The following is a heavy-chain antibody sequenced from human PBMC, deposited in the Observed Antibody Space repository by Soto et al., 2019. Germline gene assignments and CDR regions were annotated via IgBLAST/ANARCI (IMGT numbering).Heavy chain of an antibody. V-gene: IGHV3-11*01. J-gene: IGHJ5*02. CDR2: INNSGDTI. CDR3: ARVCQLGFDP. CDR1: GFTFSDYP. Sequence: QVKLVESGGGLVKPGGSLRLSCAASGFTFSDYPMSWIRQAPGKGLEWISYINNSGDTIHYADSVKGRLTISRDNAQNSLFLRMTSLRAEYTAVYYCARVCQLGFDPWGQGTLVTVSS.